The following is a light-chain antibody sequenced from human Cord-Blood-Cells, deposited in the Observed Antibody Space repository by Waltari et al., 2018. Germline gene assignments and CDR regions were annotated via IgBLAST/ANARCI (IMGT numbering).Light chain of an antibody. J-gene: IGKJ2*01. V-gene: IGKV1-33*01. CDR1: QDISNY. CDR3: QQYDNLPYT. CDR2: DAS. Sequence: DIQMTQSPSSLSASVGDRVTITCQASQDISNYLNWYQQKPGKVPKRLIYDASNLETGVPSRFSGSGSEADFTFTISSLQPEDIATYYCQQYDNLPYTFGQGTKLEIK.